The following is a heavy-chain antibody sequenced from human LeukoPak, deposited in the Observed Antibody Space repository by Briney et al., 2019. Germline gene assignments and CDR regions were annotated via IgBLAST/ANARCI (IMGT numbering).Heavy chain of an antibody. CDR2: ISPKSDFI. J-gene: IGHJ5*02. D-gene: IGHD2-2*01. CDR3: ARADCSSSTCYLRRSWFDP. CDR1: GFSFNYYD. V-gene: IGHV3-21*01. Sequence: GGSLTLSCAGSGFSFNYYDMNWVRQAPGKGLEWISSISPKSDFIYYSSPVRGRFTISRDNTENSLYLQMNSLRAEDTAVYYCARADCSSSTCYLRRSWFDPWGQGTLVTVSS.